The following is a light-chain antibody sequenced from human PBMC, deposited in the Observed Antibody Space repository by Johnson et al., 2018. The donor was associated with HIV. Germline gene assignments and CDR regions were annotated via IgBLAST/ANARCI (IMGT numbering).Light chain of an antibody. CDR1: SFNIGNNF. Sequence: QSVLTQPPSVSAAPGQKVTISCSGSSFNIGNNFVSWYQHLPGTTPKLLIYDNNKRPSGIPDRFSGSKSGTSATLGITGLQTWDEADYYCGTWDSSLSAGGFVFGTGTKVTV. V-gene: IGLV1-51*01. J-gene: IGLJ1*01. CDR3: GTWDSSLSAGGFV. CDR2: DNN.